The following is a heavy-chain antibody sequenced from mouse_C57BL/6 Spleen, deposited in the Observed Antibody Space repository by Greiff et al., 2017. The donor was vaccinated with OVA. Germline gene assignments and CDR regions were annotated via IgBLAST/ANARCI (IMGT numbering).Heavy chain of an antibody. J-gene: IGHJ2*01. Sequence: EVKLVESGGGLVKPGGSLKLSCAASGFTFSSYAMSWVRQTPDKRLEWVATISDGGSYTYYPDNVKGRFTISRDNAKNNLYLQMSHLKSEDTAMYYCARDRGHGTGYFDYWGQGTTLTVSS. CDR1: GFTFSSYA. CDR2: ISDGGSYT. CDR3: ARDRGHGTGYFDY. V-gene: IGHV5-4*01. D-gene: IGHD3-3*01.